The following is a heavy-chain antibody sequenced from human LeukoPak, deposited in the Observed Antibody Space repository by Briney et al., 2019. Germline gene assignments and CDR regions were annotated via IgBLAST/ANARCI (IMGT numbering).Heavy chain of an antibody. Sequence: SVKVSCKASGGTFSSYTISWVRQAPGQGLEWMGGIIPIFGTANYAQKFQGRVTITADESTSTAYMELSSLRSEDTAVYYCATTPIAAAGTVYYYYYMDVWGKGTTVTISS. J-gene: IGHJ6*03. D-gene: IGHD6-13*01. CDR3: ATTPIAAAGTVYYYYYMDV. CDR2: IIPIFGTA. CDR1: GGTFSSYT. V-gene: IGHV1-69*13.